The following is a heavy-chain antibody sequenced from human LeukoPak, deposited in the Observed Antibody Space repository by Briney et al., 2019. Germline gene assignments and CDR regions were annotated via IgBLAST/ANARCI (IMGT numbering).Heavy chain of an antibody. CDR1: GGSFSGYY. Sequence: SETLSLTCAVYGGSFSGYYWSWIRQPPGKGLEWIGEINHSGSTNYNPSLKSRVTISVDTSKNQFSLKLSSVTAADTAVYYCARRYYELIYYYYGMDVWGKGTTVTVSS. V-gene: IGHV4-34*01. J-gene: IGHJ6*04. CDR3: ARRYYELIYYYYGMDV. CDR2: INHSGST. D-gene: IGHD3-22*01.